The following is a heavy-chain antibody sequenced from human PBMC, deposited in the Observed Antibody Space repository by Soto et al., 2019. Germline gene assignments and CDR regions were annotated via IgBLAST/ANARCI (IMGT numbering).Heavy chain of an antibody. CDR3: ARSAAVTVGNDAFDI. CDR1: GGSISSSNW. CDR2: IYHSGST. D-gene: IGHD4-17*01. Sequence: SETLSLTCAVSGGSISSSNWWSWGRQPPGKGLEWIGEIYHSGSTNYNPSLKSRVTISVDKSKNQFSLKLSSVTAADTAVYYCARSAAVTVGNDAFDIWGQGTMVTVSS. J-gene: IGHJ3*02. V-gene: IGHV4-4*02.